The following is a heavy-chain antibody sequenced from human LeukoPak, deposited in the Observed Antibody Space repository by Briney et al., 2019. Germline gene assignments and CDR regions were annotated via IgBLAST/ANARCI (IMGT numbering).Heavy chain of an antibody. CDR1: GFTFSSYG. CDR3: AKDRSTEGVRWFEL. Sequence: GRSLRRSCAASGFTFSSYGMHWGRQAPGKGLEWVAVIWYDGSNKYYADSVKGRFTISRDNSKNTLYLQINSLRDEDTAVYYCAKDRSTEGVRWFELWGQGTLVTVSS. D-gene: IGHD3-10*01. CDR2: IWYDGSNK. J-gene: IGHJ5*02. V-gene: IGHV3-33*06.